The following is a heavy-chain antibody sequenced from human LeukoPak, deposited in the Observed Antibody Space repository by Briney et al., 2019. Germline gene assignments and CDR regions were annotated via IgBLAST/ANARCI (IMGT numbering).Heavy chain of an antibody. V-gene: IGHV3-23*01. CDR1: GFTFSNYA. Sequence: GGSLRLSCAASGFTFSNYAMSWVRQAPGKGLEWVSAISGSAGSTYYADSVKGRFTISRDNSKNTLYLQMNSLRAEDTAVYYCAKSSVSGGPRPYSFDHWGQGTLVTVSS. D-gene: IGHD2-15*01. CDR3: AKSSVSGGPRPYSFDH. J-gene: IGHJ4*02. CDR2: ISGSAGST.